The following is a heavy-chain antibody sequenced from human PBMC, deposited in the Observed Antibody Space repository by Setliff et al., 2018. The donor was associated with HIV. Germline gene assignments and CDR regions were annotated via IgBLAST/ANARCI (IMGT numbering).Heavy chain of an antibody. D-gene: IGHD5-12*01. Sequence: LSLTCTVSGGSISSYYWSWIRQPAGKGLEWIGRINTSGRTKYNPSLKSRLTMSVDSSGNQFSLTLTSVTAADTAVYYCARAEMATIVAFDIWGQGTMVTVSS. CDR2: INTSGRT. CDR3: ARAEMATIVAFDI. V-gene: IGHV4-4*07. J-gene: IGHJ3*02. CDR1: GGSISSYY.